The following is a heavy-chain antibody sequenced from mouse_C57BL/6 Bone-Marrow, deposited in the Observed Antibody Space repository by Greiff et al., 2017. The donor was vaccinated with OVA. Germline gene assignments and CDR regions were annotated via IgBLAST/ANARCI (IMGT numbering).Heavy chain of an antibody. D-gene: IGHD1-1*01. Sequence: EVQLQQSGTVLARPGASVKMSCKTSGYTFTSYWMHWVKQRPGQGLEWIGAIYPGNSDTSYNQKFKGKAKLTAVTSASTAYMELSSLTNEDSAVYYCTSYYYGSSSWWYFDVWGTGTTVTVSS. CDR2: IYPGNSDT. CDR3: TSYYYGSSSWWYFDV. CDR1: GYTFTSYW. V-gene: IGHV1-5*01. J-gene: IGHJ1*03.